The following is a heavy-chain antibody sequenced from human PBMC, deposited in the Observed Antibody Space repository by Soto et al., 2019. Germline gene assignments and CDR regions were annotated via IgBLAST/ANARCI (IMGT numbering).Heavy chain of an antibody. CDR1: GYTFTGYY. V-gene: IGHV1-18*04. CDR2: ISTNNGNT. CDR3: ARTSEYSGYDLDY. D-gene: IGHD5-12*01. J-gene: IGHJ4*02. Sequence: ASVKVSCKASGYTFTGYYMHWVRQAPGQGLEWMGWISTNNGNTNYAQKVQGRVTMTTDTSTTTAHMELCSLRSDDTAVYYCARTSEYSGYDLDYWGQGTLVTVSS.